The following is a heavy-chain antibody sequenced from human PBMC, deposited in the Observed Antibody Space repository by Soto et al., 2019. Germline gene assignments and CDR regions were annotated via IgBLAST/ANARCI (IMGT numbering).Heavy chain of an antibody. Sequence: QSGGSLRLSCTASGFTVSSNYMSWVRQTPGKGLEWVSVIYGGGTTYYADSVKGRFTISRDNSKNTLFLQMDSLGVDDTAMYYCARGWQLDPFDYWGQGTLVTVSS. CDR3: ARGWQLDPFDY. D-gene: IGHD1-1*01. CDR2: IYGGGTT. CDR1: GFTVSSNY. V-gene: IGHV3-53*01. J-gene: IGHJ4*02.